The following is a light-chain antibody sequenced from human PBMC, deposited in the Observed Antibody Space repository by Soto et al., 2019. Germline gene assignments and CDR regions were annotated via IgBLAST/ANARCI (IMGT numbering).Light chain of an antibody. V-gene: IGLV7-43*01. CDR1: SGAVNSAYY. J-gene: IGLJ7*01. CDR3: LLYSGGAYV. CDR2: STN. Sequence: QAVVTQEPSLTVSPGGTVTLTCASSSGAVNSAYYPNWFQQKPGQAPRPLIYSTNKKHSWTPARFSGSLLGGKAALTLSGVQPEDEAEYYCLLYSGGAYVFGTGTQLTVL.